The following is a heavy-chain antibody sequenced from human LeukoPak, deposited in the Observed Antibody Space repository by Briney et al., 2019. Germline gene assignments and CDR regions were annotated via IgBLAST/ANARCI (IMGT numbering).Heavy chain of an antibody. J-gene: IGHJ4*02. V-gene: IGHV3-23*01. D-gene: IGHD3-22*01. CDR3: AKGLYYYDSSGPQLLTFDY. CDR2: ISGSGGST. CDR1: GFTFSSYS. Sequence: PGGSLRLSCAASGFTFSSYSMSWVRQAPGKGLEWVSAISGSGGSTYYADSVKGRFTISRDNSKNTLYLQMNSLRAEDTAVYYCAKGLYYYDSSGPQLLTFDYWGQGTLVTVSS.